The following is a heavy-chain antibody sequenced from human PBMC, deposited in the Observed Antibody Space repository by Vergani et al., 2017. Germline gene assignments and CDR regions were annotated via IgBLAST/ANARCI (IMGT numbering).Heavy chain of an antibody. D-gene: IGHD5-12*01. CDR2: TWYDGNNK. CDR1: GFTFNQYG. Sequence: QVQLVESGGGVVQPGRSLRLSCAASGFTFNQYGMHWVRQAPGKGLEWVAVTWYDGNNKQYADSVKGRFTISRDNSKSTMYLQRNSLSAGDTAVYYCAKANPRNSGYDYLYSYHARDVWGQGTTVTVSS. CDR3: AKANPRNSGYDYLYSYHARDV. V-gene: IGHV3-33*06. J-gene: IGHJ6*02.